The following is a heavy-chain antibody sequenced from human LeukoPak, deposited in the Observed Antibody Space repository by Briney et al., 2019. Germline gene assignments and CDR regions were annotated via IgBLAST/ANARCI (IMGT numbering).Heavy chain of an antibody. V-gene: IGHV4-61*02. CDR1: GGSISSGSYH. Sequence: PSETLSLTCTVSGGSISSGSYHWSWIRQPAGKGLEWIRRIYTSGSTNYNPSLKSRVTISVDTSKNQFSLKLSSVTAADTAVYYCAREPYGDYGPGYWGQGTLVTVSS. J-gene: IGHJ4*02. D-gene: IGHD4-17*01. CDR3: AREPYGDYGPGY. CDR2: IYTSGST.